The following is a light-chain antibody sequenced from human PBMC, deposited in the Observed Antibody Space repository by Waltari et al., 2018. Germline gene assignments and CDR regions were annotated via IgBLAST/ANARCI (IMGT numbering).Light chain of an antibody. V-gene: IGKV3-11*01. CDR1: QSVSSY. Sequence: IVLTQSPATLSMSPGERATLSCRASQSVSSYFAWYQQKRGQPPRLLIYDASNRATDIPARFSGSGSGTDFTLTISSLEPEDFAVYYCQQRLGTFGPGTKVEI. J-gene: IGKJ3*01. CDR2: DAS. CDR3: QQRLGT.